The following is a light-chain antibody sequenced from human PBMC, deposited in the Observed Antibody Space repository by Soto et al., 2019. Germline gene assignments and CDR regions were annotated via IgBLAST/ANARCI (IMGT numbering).Light chain of an antibody. CDR1: QSVSSD. CDR3: QQRGDWPPIN. V-gene: IGKV3-11*01. J-gene: IGKJ5*01. CDR2: GAS. Sequence: EIVMTQSPSTLSVSPGESATLSCRASQSVSSDLAWYQQKHGQAPRLLIYGASSRATGIPARFSGSGSGTDVTLAFSSLEPEDFAVYYCQQRGDWPPINFGQGTRLEIK.